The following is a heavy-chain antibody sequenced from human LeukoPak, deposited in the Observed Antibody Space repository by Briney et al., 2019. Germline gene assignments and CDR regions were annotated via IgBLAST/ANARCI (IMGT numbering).Heavy chain of an antibody. V-gene: IGHV4-39*07. CDR2: ISYSGST. Sequence: KPSETLSLTRTVSGGSISSSNYYWGWVRQPPGKGLEWIGSISYSGSTYYNPSLKSRVTISLDTSKIQFSLKLSSMTAADTAVYYCARSRGVVTPFDYWGQGTLVTVSS. CDR1: GGSISSSNYY. D-gene: IGHD2-21*02. J-gene: IGHJ4*02. CDR3: ARSRGVVTPFDY.